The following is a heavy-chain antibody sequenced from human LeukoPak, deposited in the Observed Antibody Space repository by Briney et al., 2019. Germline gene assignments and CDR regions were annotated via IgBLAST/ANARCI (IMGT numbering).Heavy chain of an antibody. D-gene: IGHD3-10*01. CDR2: IYTSGST. CDR3: ARGARGTMVRGHNWFDP. CDR1: GGSISSGSYY. Sequence: SETLSLTCTVSGGSISSGSYYWSWIRQPAGKGLEWIGRIYTSGSTNYNPSLKSRVTISLDSSKNQFSLKLSSVTAADTAVYFCARGARGTMVRGHNWFDPWGQGTLVTVSS. V-gene: IGHV4-61*02. J-gene: IGHJ5*02.